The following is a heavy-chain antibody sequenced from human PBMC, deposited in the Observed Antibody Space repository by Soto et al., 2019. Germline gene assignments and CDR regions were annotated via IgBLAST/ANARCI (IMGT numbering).Heavy chain of an antibody. CDR3: ARDRDFLLRRTHSFYYYYMDV. Sequence: ASVKVSCKASGYTFTSYAMHWVRQAPGQRLEWMGWINAGNGNTKYSQKFQGRVTITRDTSASTAYMELSSLRSEDTAVYYCARDRDFLLRRTHSFYYYYMDVWGKGTTVTV. V-gene: IGHV1-3*01. D-gene: IGHD3-3*01. J-gene: IGHJ6*03. CDR1: GYTFTSYA. CDR2: INAGNGNT.